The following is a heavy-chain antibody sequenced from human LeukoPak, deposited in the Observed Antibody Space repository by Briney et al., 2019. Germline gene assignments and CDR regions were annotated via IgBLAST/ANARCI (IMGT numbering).Heavy chain of an antibody. V-gene: IGHV4-39*01. D-gene: IGHD7-27*01. J-gene: IGHJ4*02. Sequence: SETLSLTCTVSGGSIRSSYYYWGWIRQPPGKGLEWIGSIYDSGSTYYNPSLKSRVTISVDTSKNQFSLKLNSVTAADTAVYYCARGLLTGPNYFDYWGQGTLVTVSS. CDR1: GGSIRSSYYY. CDR2: IYDSGST. CDR3: ARGLLTGPNYFDY.